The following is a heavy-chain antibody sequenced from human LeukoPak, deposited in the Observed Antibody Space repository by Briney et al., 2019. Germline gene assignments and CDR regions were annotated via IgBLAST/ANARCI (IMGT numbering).Heavy chain of an antibody. V-gene: IGHV4-34*01. CDR1: GGSFSGYY. CDR2: IYHSGST. CDR3: ARDPGGSYYFDY. J-gene: IGHJ4*02. Sequence: SETLSLTCAVYGGSFSGYYWSWIRQPPGKGLEWIGSIYHSGSTYYNPSLKSRVTISVDTSKNQFSLKLSSVTAADTAVYYCARDPGGSYYFDYWGQGTLVTVSS. D-gene: IGHD1-26*01.